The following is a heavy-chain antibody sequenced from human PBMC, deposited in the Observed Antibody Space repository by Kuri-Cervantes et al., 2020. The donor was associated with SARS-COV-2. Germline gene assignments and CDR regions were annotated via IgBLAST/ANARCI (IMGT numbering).Heavy chain of an antibody. CDR3: ARDYDFWSGLYDY. D-gene: IGHD3-3*01. CDR1: GGTFSSYT. Sequence: SVKVSCKASGGTFSSYTTSWVRQAPGQGLEWMGGIIPIFGTANYAQKFQGRVTITADTSTSTAYMELRSLRSDDTAVYYCARDYDFWSGLYDYWGQGTLVTVSS. V-gene: IGHV1-69*06. CDR2: IIPIFGTA. J-gene: IGHJ4*02.